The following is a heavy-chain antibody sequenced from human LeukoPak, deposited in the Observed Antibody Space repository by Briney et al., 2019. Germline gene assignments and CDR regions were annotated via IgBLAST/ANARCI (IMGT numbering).Heavy chain of an antibody. CDR2: ISTVGHYI. V-gene: IGHV3-21*01. J-gene: IGHJ6*02. D-gene: IGHD2-21*01. Sequence: PGGSLRLSCAASGFDFRSYSMHWVRQAPGKGLEWVSTISTVGHYIYYADSMKGRLTISRDNVNNSLFLEMNSLRVADTAVYYCVREIVRRHGMDVWGQGTTVTVSS. CDR1: GFDFRSYS. CDR3: VREIVRRHGMDV.